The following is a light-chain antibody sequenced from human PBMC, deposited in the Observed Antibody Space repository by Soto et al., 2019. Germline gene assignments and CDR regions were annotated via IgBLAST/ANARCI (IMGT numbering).Light chain of an antibody. V-gene: IGKV3-15*01. CDR1: QSVSGH. CDR3: QQYHDWPLT. Sequence: TQSPATLSVSPGERATLSCRASQSVSGHLAWYQQNPGQAPRLLIYDASTRATGIPARFSGSGSSTEFTLTISSLQSEDFAVYYCQQYHDWPLTFGGGTKVDI. J-gene: IGKJ4*01. CDR2: DAS.